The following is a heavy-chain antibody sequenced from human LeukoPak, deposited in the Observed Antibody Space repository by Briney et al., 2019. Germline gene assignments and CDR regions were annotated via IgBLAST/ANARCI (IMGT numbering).Heavy chain of an antibody. CDR1: GYTFTNYG. J-gene: IGHJ4*02. D-gene: IGHD6-19*01. V-gene: IGHV1-18*04. CDR2: ISANNGET. CDR3: ARDLRSDGMAVGGY. Sequence: ASVMVSCKASGYTFTNYGISWVRQAPGQGLEWMAWISANNGETRYAQKLQGRVTVTTDRSASTAYMELRSLISDDTAVYYCARDLRSDGMAVGGYWGQGTLVTVSS.